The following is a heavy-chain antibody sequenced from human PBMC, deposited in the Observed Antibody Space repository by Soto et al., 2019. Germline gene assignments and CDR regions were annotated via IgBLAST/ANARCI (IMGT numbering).Heavy chain of an antibody. CDR2: ISSNGGST. J-gene: IGHJ4*02. V-gene: IGHV3-64*01. CDR1: GVTCISYA. CDR3: ARGPGYYFDY. Sequence: GSLRLSCAASGVTCISYAMHWVRQAPGKGLEYVSAISSNGGSTYYANSVKGRFTISRDNSKNTLYLQMGSLRAEDMAVYYCARGPGYYFDYWGQGTLVTVSS.